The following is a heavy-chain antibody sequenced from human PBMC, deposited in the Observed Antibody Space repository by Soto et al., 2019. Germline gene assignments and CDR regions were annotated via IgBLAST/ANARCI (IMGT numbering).Heavy chain of an antibody. V-gene: IGHV1-69*12. D-gene: IGHD5-18*01. CDR2: IMPMLGTE. Sequence: QVQLVQSGAEVKKPGSSVKVSCKASGGTFSRFSFNWVRQAPGQGLEWMGGIMPMLGTEKYAQKFQDKVTLTADESTGTAYMELSRLTSDDTPVYYCAIESRYRVDAFDMWGQGTLVTVYS. CDR1: GGTFSRFS. J-gene: IGHJ3*02. CDR3: AIESRYRVDAFDM.